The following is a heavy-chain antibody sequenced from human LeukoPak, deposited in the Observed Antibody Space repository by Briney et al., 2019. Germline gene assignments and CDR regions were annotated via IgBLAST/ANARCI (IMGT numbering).Heavy chain of an antibody. CDR3: AKDRPSSGWGGDAFDI. J-gene: IGHJ3*02. Sequence: GGSLRLSCAASGFTFSNYAMHWVRQAPGKGLEWVAFIRYDGSNKYYADSVKGRFTISRDNSKNTLFLQMNSLRAGDTAVYYCAKDRPSSGWGGDAFDIWGQGTMVTVSS. D-gene: IGHD6-19*01. CDR1: GFTFSNYA. CDR2: IRYDGSNK. V-gene: IGHV3-30*02.